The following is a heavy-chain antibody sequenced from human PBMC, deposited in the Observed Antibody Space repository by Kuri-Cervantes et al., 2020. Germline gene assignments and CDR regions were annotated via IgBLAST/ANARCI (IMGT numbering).Heavy chain of an antibody. CDR1: GFTFSSYS. V-gene: IGHV3-7*01. Sequence: GGSLRLSCAASGFTFSSYSMNWVRQAPGKGLEWAASIKPDGSEKYYVDSVKGRFTISRDNAKNLLFVQMNSLRVEDTAVYFCARGHYGMDVWGQGTTVTVSS. CDR2: IKPDGSEK. J-gene: IGHJ6*02. CDR3: ARGHYGMDV.